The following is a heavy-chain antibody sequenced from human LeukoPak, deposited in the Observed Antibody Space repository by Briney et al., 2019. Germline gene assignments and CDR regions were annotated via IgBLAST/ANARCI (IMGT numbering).Heavy chain of an antibody. CDR2: IHPNSGGT. V-gene: IGHV1-2*02. Sequence: ASVKVSCKASAYTFTGYYMHWVRQAPGQGLEWMGWIHPNSGGTNYAQKFQGRVTMTRDTSISTAYMELSRLRSDDTAIYYCARDGARTPFDYWGQGTRVTVSS. D-gene: IGHD4/OR15-4a*01. J-gene: IGHJ4*02. CDR3: ARDGARTPFDY. CDR1: AYTFTGYY.